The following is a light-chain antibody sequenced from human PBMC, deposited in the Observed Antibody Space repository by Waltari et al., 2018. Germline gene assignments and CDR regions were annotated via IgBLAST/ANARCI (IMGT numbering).Light chain of an antibody. V-gene: IGKV1-5*03. J-gene: IGKJ4*01. CDR2: KAS. CDR1: PSISNW. CDR3: QQYNSYSLLT. Sequence: DIQMTQSPSTLSASVGDRVIITCRASPSISNWLAWYQQKPGKAPKLLIYKASTLESGVPSRFSGSGSVTDFTLTISSLQPDDFATYYCQQYNSYSLLTFGGGTKIEIK.